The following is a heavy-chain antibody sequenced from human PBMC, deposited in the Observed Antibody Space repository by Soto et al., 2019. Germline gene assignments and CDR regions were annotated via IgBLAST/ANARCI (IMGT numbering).Heavy chain of an antibody. CDR3: AREYYYDSSGFDY. V-gene: IGHV4-34*01. CDR2: INHSGST. CDR1: GGSFSGYY. J-gene: IGHJ4*02. Sequence: SETLSLTCAVYGGSFSGYYWSWIRQPPGKGLEWIGEINHSGSTNYNPSLKSRVTISVDTSKNQFSLKLSSVTAADTAVYYCAREYYYDSSGFDYWGQGTLVTVSS. D-gene: IGHD3-22*01.